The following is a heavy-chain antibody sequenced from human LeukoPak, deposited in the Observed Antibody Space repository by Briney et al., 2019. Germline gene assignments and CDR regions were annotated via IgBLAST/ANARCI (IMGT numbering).Heavy chain of an antibody. D-gene: IGHD2-2*01. Sequence: NPSQTLSLTCTVSGGSISSGGYYWSWTRQHPGKGLEWIGYIYYSGSTYYNPSLKSRVTISVDTSKNQFSLKLSSVTAADTAVYYCARGREDQLRSRYFDYWGQGTLVTVSS. J-gene: IGHJ4*02. CDR2: IYYSGST. CDR3: ARGREDQLRSRYFDY. V-gene: IGHV4-31*03. CDR1: GGSISSGGYY.